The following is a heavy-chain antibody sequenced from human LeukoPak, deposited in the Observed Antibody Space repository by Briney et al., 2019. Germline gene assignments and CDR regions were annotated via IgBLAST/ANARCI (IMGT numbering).Heavy chain of an antibody. CDR1: GGSISSYY. D-gene: IGHD6-13*01. CDR2: IYYSGST. J-gene: IGHJ2*01. Sequence: SETLSLTCTVSGGSISSYYWSWIRQPPGKGLEWIGYIYYSGSTNYNPSLKSRVTISVDTSKNQFSLKLSSVTAADTAVYYCARVKVVAAAKNWYFDLWGRGTLVTVSS. V-gene: IGHV4-59*01. CDR3: ARVKVVAAAKNWYFDL.